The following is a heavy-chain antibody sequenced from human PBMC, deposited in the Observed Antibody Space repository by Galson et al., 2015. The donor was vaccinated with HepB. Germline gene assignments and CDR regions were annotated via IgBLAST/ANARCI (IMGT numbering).Heavy chain of an antibody. V-gene: IGHV5-10-1*01. J-gene: IGHJ4*02. Sequence: QSGAEVKKPGESLRISCKGSGYSFTSYWISWVRQMPGKGLEWMGRIDPSDSYTNYSPSFQGHVTISADKSISTAYLQWSSLKASDTAMYYCARHWGDFWSGGVVDYWGQGTLVTVSS. CDR1: GYSFTSYW. CDR2: IDPSDSYT. CDR3: ARHWGDFWSGGVVDY. D-gene: IGHD3-3*01.